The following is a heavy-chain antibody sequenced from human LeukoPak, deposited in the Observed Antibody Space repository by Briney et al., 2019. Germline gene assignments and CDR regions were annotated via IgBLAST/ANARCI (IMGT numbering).Heavy chain of an antibody. CDR2: IYSDGSST. V-gene: IGHV3-74*01. D-gene: IGHD1-26*01. CDR3: TRHSGSYDY. CDR1: GFTCSSYW. Sequence: PGGSLRLSCAASGFTCSSYWMHWVRQAPGKGLVWVSRIYSDGSSTNYADSVKGRFTISRDNAKDTLYLQMNSLRAEDTAVYYCTRHSGSYDYWGQGTLVTVSS. J-gene: IGHJ4*02.